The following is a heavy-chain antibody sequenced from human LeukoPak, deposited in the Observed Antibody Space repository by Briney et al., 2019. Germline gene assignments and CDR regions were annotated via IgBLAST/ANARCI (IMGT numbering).Heavy chain of an antibody. CDR1: GYSISSGYY. D-gene: IGHD3-16*01. CDR3: ARDYVAFDI. Sequence: SETLSLTCTVSGYSISSGYYWGWIRQPPGKGLEWFGSINHSGSTYYNPSPKSRVTISVDTSKNQFSLKLSSVTAADTAVYYCARDYVAFDIWGQGTMVTVSS. V-gene: IGHV4-38-2*02. J-gene: IGHJ3*02. CDR2: INHSGST.